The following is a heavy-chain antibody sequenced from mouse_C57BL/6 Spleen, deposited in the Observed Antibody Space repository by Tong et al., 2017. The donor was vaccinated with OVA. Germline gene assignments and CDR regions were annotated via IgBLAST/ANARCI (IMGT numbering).Heavy chain of an antibody. Sequence: EVQLQESGGGLVKPGGSLKLSCAASGFTFSSYGMSWVRQTPDKRLEWVATISSGGSYTYYPDSVKGRFTISRDNAKNTLYLQMSSLKSEDTAMYYCARTLLGAMDYWGQGTSVTVSS. V-gene: IGHV5-6*01. CDR1: GFTFSSYG. CDR2: ISSGGSYT. J-gene: IGHJ4*01. CDR3: ARTLLGAMDY. D-gene: IGHD2-10*01.